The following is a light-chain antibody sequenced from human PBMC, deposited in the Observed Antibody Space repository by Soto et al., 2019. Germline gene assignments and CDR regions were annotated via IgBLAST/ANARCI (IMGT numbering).Light chain of an antibody. CDR1: QSVLYRSNNKNY. V-gene: IGKV4-1*01. CDR3: QQYYSTPYT. CDR2: WAS. Sequence: DNVMTQSSDSLAVSLGERATINCKSRQSVLYRSNNKNYLAWYQQKPGQPPKLLIYWASTRESGVPDRFSGSGSGTDFTLTISSLQAEDVAVYYCQQYYSTPYTFGQGTKLEIK. J-gene: IGKJ2*01.